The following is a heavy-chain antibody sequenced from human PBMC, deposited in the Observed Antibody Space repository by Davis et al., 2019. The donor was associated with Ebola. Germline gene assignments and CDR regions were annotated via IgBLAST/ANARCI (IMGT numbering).Heavy chain of an antibody. D-gene: IGHD1-26*01. Sequence: GESLKISCAASGFTFSSYAMHWVRQAPGKGLEWVAVVPHDGTNEYYADSVKGRFTISRDKSKNMLYLQMNSLRDEDTAVYYCARETYSGSYVWDYWGQGTLVTVSS. CDR2: VPHDGTNE. CDR3: ARETYSGSYVWDY. CDR1: GFTFSSYA. V-gene: IGHV3-30*04. J-gene: IGHJ4*02.